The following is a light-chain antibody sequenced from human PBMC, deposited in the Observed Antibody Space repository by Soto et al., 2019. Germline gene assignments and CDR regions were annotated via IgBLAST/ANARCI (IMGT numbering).Light chain of an antibody. Sequence: EIVLTQSPATLSLSPEERATHSCRASQIVSSYLAWYQQKPGQAPRLLIYDASNRATGIPARFSGSGSGTDFSLSISSLEPEDFAVYYCQQRSNWTFGQGTKV. CDR1: QIVSSY. V-gene: IGKV3-11*01. CDR3: QQRSNWT. CDR2: DAS. J-gene: IGKJ1*01.